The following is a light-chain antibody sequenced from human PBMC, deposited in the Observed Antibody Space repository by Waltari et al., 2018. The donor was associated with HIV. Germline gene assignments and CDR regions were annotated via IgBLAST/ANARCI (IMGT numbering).Light chain of an antibody. Sequence: SYELTQPPSVSVSPGQTARITCSGDVLPNTYTMWYQQKSGQAPVLVVYKDSKRPAGIPERFSGSSSGTTVTLFIDGVQAEDEADYYCQAVDSSGSYFVFGTGTKVTAL. V-gene: IGLV3-25*03. CDR3: QAVDSSGSYFV. CDR2: KDS. CDR1: VLPNTY. J-gene: IGLJ1*01.